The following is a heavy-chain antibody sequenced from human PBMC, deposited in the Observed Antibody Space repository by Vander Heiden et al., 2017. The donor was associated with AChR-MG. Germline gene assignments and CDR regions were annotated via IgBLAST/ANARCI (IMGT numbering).Heavy chain of an antibody. CDR2: INDGNGNT. Sequence: QVQLVQSGAEVKKPGASVKVSCKASGYTFTSYAMHWVRQAPGQRLEWMGWINDGNGNTKYSQKFQGRVTITRDTSASTAYMELSSLRSEDTAVYYCARNYGGNSEFDYWGQGTLVTVSS. CDR3: ARNYGGNSEFDY. D-gene: IGHD4-17*01. CDR1: GYTFTSYA. J-gene: IGHJ4*02. V-gene: IGHV1-3*01.